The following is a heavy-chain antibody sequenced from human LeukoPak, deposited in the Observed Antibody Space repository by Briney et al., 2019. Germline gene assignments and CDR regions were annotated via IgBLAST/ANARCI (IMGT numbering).Heavy chain of an antibody. V-gene: IGHV4-39*01. CDR2: IYYSGST. J-gene: IGHJ5*02. Sequence: SETLSLTCTVSGGSISSSSYYWGWIRQPPGKGLEWIGSIYYSGSTYYNPSLKSRVTISVDTSKNQFSLKLSSVTAADTVVYYCARQWLVSHWFDPWGQGTLVTVSS. CDR1: GGSISSSSYY. D-gene: IGHD6-19*01. CDR3: ARQWLVSHWFDP.